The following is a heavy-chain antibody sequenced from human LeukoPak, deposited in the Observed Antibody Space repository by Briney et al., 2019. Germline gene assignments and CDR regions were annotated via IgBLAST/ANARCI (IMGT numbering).Heavy chain of an antibody. J-gene: IGHJ4*02. CDR2: INPSGGST. D-gene: IGHD5-18*01. Sequence: ASVKVSCKASGYTFTGYYMHWVRQAPGQGLEWMGIINPSGGSTSYTQKFQGRVTMTRDTSTSTVYMELSSLRSEDTAVYYCARATGYNYGPDYWGQGTLVTVSS. CDR3: ARATGYNYGPDY. V-gene: IGHV1-46*01. CDR1: GYTFTGYY.